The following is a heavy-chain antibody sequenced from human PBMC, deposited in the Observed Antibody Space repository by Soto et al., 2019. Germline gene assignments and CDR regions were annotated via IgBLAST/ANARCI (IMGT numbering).Heavy chain of an antibody. CDR1: GFTFDDYA. CDR2: ISWNSGSI. V-gene: IGHV3-9*01. Sequence: GGSLRLSCAASGFTFDDYAMHWVRQAPGKGLEWVSGISWNSGSIGYADSVKGRFTISRDNAKNSLCLQMNSLRAEDTALYYCAKARWVAAPFDYWGQGTLVTVSS. CDR3: AKARWVAAPFDY. D-gene: IGHD2-15*01. J-gene: IGHJ4*02.